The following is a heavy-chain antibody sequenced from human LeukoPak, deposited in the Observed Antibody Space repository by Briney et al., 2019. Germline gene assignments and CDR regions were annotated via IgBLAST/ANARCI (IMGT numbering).Heavy chain of an antibody. D-gene: IGHD6-25*01. CDR3: VMRQRDWFDP. J-gene: IGHJ5*02. V-gene: IGHV4-34*01. Sequence: PSETLSLTCAVYGGSFSDYYCNWIRQPPGKGLEWIGEINHSGSTNYNPSLKSRVTISVDTSKNQFSLRLSSVTAADTAVYYCVMRQRDWFDPWGQGTLVTVSS. CDR1: GGSFSDYY. CDR2: INHSGST.